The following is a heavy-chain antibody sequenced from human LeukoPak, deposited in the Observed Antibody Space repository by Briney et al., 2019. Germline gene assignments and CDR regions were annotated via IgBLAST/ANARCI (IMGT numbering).Heavy chain of an antibody. D-gene: IGHD1-26*01. J-gene: IGHJ4*02. V-gene: IGHV1-2*06. Sequence: ASVKVSCKASGYTFTGYYMHWVRQAPGQGLEWMGRINPNNGGTNYAQKFQGRVTMTGDASISTAYMELSSLRSDDTAVYYCTRESGSYHGNDYWGQGTLVTVSS. CDR2: INPNNGGT. CDR3: TRESGSYHGNDY. CDR1: GYTFTGYY.